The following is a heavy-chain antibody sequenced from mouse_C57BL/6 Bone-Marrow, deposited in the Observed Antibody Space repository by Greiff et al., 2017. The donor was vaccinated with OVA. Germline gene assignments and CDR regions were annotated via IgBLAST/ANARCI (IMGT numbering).Heavy chain of an antibody. D-gene: IGHD1-1*01. CDR3: AKKDYYGSKYYAMDY. Sequence: QVQLQQSGPGLVQPSQSLSITCTVSGFSLTSYGVHWVRQSPGKGLEWLGVIWRGGSTDYNAAFMSRLSITKDNSKSQVFFKMNSLQADDTAIYYCAKKDYYGSKYYAMDYWGQGTSVTVSS. CDR1: GFSLTSYG. CDR2: IWRGGST. V-gene: IGHV2-5*01. J-gene: IGHJ4*01.